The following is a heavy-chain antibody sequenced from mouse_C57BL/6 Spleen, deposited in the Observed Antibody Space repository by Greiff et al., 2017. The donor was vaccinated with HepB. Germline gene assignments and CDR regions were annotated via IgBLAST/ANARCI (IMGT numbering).Heavy chain of an antibody. CDR3: ARRDYYDPYYAMDY. V-gene: IGHV5-6*01. CDR1: GFTFSSYG. J-gene: IGHJ4*01. CDR2: ISSGGSYT. D-gene: IGHD2-4*01. Sequence: EVQRVESGGDLVKPGGSPKLSCAASGFTFSSYGMSWVRQTPDKRLEWVATISSGGSYTYYPDSVKGRFTISRDNAKNTLYLQMSSLKSEDTAMYYCARRDYYDPYYAMDYWGQGTSVTGSS.